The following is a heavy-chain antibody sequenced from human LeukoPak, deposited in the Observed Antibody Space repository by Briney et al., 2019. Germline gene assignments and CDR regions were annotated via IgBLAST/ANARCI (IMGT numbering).Heavy chain of an antibody. CDR1: GFTVSSNY. CDR2: IYSGGST. CDR3: VRDSVGLYYFNY. J-gene: IGHJ4*02. Sequence: PGGSRRLSFAASGFTVSSNYMSWVRQAPGKGLEWVSAIYSGGSTYYADSVKGRFTISRDNSKNTLYLQMNSLRAKDTAVYYCVRDSVGLYYFNYWGQGTLVTVSS. D-gene: IGHD1-26*01. V-gene: IGHV3-53*01.